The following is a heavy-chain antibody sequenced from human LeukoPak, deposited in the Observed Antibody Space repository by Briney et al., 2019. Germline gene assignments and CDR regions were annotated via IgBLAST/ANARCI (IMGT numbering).Heavy chain of an antibody. CDR3: ARDERYGYNYSFNY. D-gene: IGHD5-24*01. Sequence: PSETLSLTCTVSGGSISSYYWSWIRQPPGKGLEWIGYIYYSGSTNYNPSLKSRVTISVDTSKNQFSLKLSSVTAADTAVYFCARDERYGYNYSFNYWGQGTLVTVSS. CDR1: GGSISSYY. J-gene: IGHJ4*02. V-gene: IGHV4-59*01. CDR2: IYYSGST.